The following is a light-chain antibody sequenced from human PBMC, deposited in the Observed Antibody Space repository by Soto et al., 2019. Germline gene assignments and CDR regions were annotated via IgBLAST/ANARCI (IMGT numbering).Light chain of an antibody. CDR1: SSDVGGYNY. V-gene: IGLV2-11*01. CDR3: CSYAGSYIYV. Sequence: QCVLTQPRSVSGSPGQSVTISCTGTSSDVGGYNYVSWYQQYPGKVPKLMLYDVSKRPSGVPDRFSGSKSGNAASLTISGLRAEDEADYYCCSYAGSYIYVFGSGTKVTVL. CDR2: DVS. J-gene: IGLJ1*01.